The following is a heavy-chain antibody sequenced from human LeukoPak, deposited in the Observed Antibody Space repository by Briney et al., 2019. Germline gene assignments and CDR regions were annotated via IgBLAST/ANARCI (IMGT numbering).Heavy chain of an antibody. CDR2: IYYSGST. Sequence: SETLSLTCTVSGGSISSYYWSWIRQPPGKGLEWIGYIYYSGSTNYNPSLKSRVTISVDTSKNQFSLKLSSVTAADTAVYYCARHYYSSREFDYWGQGTLVTVLS. J-gene: IGHJ4*02. D-gene: IGHD6-13*01. V-gene: IGHV4-59*08. CDR1: GGSISSYY. CDR3: ARHYYSSREFDY.